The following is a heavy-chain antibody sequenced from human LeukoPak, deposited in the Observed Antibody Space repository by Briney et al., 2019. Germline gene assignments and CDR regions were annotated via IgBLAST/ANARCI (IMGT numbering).Heavy chain of an antibody. V-gene: IGHV3-48*01. CDR1: GFTFSSYG. J-gene: IGHJ4*02. CDR3: AREGYFDY. CDR2: ISSSSDSI. Sequence: GGSLRLSCAASGFTFSSYGMNWVRQAPGKRLEWVSYISSSSDSIYYADSVKGRFTISRDNAENSLYLQVNSLRAEDTALYYCAREGYFDYWGQGTLVTVSS.